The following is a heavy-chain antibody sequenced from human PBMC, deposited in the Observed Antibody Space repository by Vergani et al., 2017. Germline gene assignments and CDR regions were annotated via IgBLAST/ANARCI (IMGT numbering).Heavy chain of an antibody. Sequence: QVQLQESGPGLVKPSQTLSLTCTVSGGSISSGDYYWSWIRQPPGKGLEWIGYIYYSGSTYYNPSLKSLVTISVDTSKNQFSLKLSSVTAADTAVYYCARDHYDSSGYYNRIFDYWGQGTLVTVSS. V-gene: IGHV4-31*01. D-gene: IGHD3-22*01. CDR1: GGSISSGDYY. CDR2: IYYSGST. CDR3: ARDHYDSSGYYNRIFDY. J-gene: IGHJ4*02.